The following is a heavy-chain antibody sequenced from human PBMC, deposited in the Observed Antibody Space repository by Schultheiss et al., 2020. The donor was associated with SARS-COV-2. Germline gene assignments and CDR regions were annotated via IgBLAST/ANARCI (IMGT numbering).Heavy chain of an antibody. CDR3: AGEGGTVTYY. J-gene: IGHJ4*02. V-gene: IGHV4-61*01. CDR2: IYYSGST. D-gene: IGHD4-17*01. CDR1: GGSVSSGSYY. Sequence: SQTLSLTCTVSGGSVSSGSYYWSWIRQPPGKGLEWIGYIYYSGSTNYNPSLKSRVTISVDTSKNQFSLKLSSVTAADTAVYYCAGEGGTVTYYWGQGTLVTVSS.